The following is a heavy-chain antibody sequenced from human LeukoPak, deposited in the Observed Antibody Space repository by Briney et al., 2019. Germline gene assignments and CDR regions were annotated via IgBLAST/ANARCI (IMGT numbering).Heavy chain of an antibody. Sequence: SETLSLTCTVSGGSIRNYYWSWIRQPPGKGLEWIGYIYYRGSTNYNPSLKSRVTFSVDTSKNQFSLKLNSVTAADTAVYYCARGGDYGDLRYFDYWGQGTLVTVSS. CDR1: GGSIRNYY. CDR3: ARGGDYGDLRYFDY. D-gene: IGHD4-17*01. CDR2: IYYRGST. J-gene: IGHJ4*02. V-gene: IGHV4-59*01.